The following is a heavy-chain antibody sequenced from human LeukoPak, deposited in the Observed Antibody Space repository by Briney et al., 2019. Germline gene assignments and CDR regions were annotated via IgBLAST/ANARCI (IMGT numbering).Heavy chain of an antibody. J-gene: IGHJ6*03. V-gene: IGHV1-3*03. CDR2: INAGNGNT. D-gene: IGHD3-10*01. CDR3: AREAYASGSFRTDYYYMDV. CDR1: GYTFTSYA. Sequence: ASVKISCKASGYTFTSYAMHWVRQAPGQRLEWMGWINAGNGNTKYSQEFQGRVTITRDTSASTAYMELSTLRSEDMAVYYCAREAYASGSFRTDYYYMDVWGKGTTVTISS.